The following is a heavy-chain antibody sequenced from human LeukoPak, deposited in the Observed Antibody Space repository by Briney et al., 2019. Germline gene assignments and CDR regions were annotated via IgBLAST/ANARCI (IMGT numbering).Heavy chain of an antibody. CDR1: GGTFSSYA. CDR2: IIPIFGTA. CDR3: ARSFGGGVGYYYYMDV. Sequence: SVKVSCKASGGTFSSYAISWVRQAPGQGPEWMGGIIPIFGTANYAQKFQGRVTITAGESTSTAYMELSSLRSEDTAVYYCARSFGGGVGYYYYMDVWGKGTTVTVSS. D-gene: IGHD2-21*01. J-gene: IGHJ6*03. V-gene: IGHV1-69*13.